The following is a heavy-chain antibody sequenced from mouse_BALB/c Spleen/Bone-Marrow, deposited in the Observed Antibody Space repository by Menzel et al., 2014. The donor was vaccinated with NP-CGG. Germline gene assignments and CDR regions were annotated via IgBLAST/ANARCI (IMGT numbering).Heavy chain of an antibody. J-gene: IGHJ3*01. CDR3: ARGGAFAY. Sequence: VQLKDSGAELVKPGASVKLSCTASGFNIKDTYMHWVKQRPEQGLEWIGRIDPANGNTKYDPKFQGKATITADTSSNTAYLQLSSLTSGDTAVYYCARGGAFAYWGQGTLVTVSA. V-gene: IGHV14-3*02. CDR1: GFNIKDTY. CDR2: IDPANGNT.